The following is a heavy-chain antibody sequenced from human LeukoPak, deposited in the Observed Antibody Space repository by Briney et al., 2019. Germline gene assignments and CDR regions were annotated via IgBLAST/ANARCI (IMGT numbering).Heavy chain of an antibody. J-gene: IGHJ4*02. V-gene: IGHV3-48*03. CDR1: GFTFSSYE. CDR3: ARRGYYDTSGYLFDD. Sequence: GGSLRLSCATSGFTFSSYEMNWVRQAPGRGLEWVSYISSSGSSIYYVDSVKGRFIISRDNAKNSLFLQMNSLRAEDTAVYYCARRGYYDTSGYLFDDWGQGTLVTVSS. CDR2: ISSSGSSI. D-gene: IGHD3-22*01.